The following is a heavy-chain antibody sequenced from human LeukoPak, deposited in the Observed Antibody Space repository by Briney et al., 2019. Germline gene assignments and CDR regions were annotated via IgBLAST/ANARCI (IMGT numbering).Heavy chain of an antibody. J-gene: IGHJ4*02. CDR3: ARGGEYSSSSGGDY. D-gene: IGHD6-6*01. CDR2: ISAYNGNT. V-gene: IGHV1-18*01. CDR1: GYTSTSYG. Sequence: ASVEVSCKASGYTSTSYGISWVRQAPGQGLEWMGWISAYNGNTNCAQKLQGRVTMTTDTSTSTAYMELRSLRSDDTAVYYCARGGEYSSSSGGDYWGQGTLVTVSS.